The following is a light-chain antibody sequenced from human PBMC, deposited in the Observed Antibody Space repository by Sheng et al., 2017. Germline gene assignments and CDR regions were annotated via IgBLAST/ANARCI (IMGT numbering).Light chain of an antibody. CDR2: GAS. Sequence: EVVLTQSAGTLSLSPGERATLSCRASQSVSSFLAWYQQKPGQAPRLLIYGASTRATGVPVRFSGSGSGTAFTLTISSLQSEDFAVYYCQQCNNWPYTFGQGTKLEI. J-gene: IGKJ2*01. CDR3: QQCNNWPYT. CDR1: QSVSSF. V-gene: IGKV3-15*01.